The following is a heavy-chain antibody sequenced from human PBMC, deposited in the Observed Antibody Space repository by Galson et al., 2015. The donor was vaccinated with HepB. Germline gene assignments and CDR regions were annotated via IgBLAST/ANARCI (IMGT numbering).Heavy chain of an antibody. J-gene: IGHJ6*02. CDR2: INPNSGGT. CDR1: GYTFTGYY. D-gene: IGHD6-19*01. Sequence: SVKVSCKASGYTFTGYYMHWVRQAPGQGLEWMGWINPNSGGTNYAQKFQGWVTMTRDTSISTAYMELSRLRSDDTAVYHCARGSIAVAGPAWYYGMDVWGQGTTVTVSS. CDR3: ARGSIAVAGPAWYYGMDV. V-gene: IGHV1-2*04.